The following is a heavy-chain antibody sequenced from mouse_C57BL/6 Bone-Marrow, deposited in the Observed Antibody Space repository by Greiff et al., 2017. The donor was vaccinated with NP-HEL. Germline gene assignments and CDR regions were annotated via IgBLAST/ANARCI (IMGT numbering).Heavy chain of an antibody. CDR3: YRCGPGSRYAYWYFDV. CDR2: IDPEDGET. Sequence: VQLQQSGAELVKPGASVKLSCTASGFNIKDYYMHWVKQRTEQGLEWIGRIDPEDGETKYTQKFKGKATITADTSSNTAYMQLSSLTSEDTAVYDCYRCGPGSRYAYWYFDVWGTGTTVTVSS. CDR1: GFNIKDYY. D-gene: IGHD1-1*01. J-gene: IGHJ1*03. V-gene: IGHV14-2*01.